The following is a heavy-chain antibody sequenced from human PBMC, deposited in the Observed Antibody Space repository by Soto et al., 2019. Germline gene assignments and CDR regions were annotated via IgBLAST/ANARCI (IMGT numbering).Heavy chain of an antibody. Sequence: EVQLLESGGGLVQPGGSLRLSCEASGFTFSNYAMNWVRQAPGKGLEWVSTISASGGTTYYADSVRGRFTISRDNSKIALYLQMNRLRAADTAIYHCAKDYYSSGWYACGHWGQGTLFTFSS. V-gene: IGHV3-23*01. D-gene: IGHD6-19*01. CDR1: GFTFSNYA. CDR2: ISASGGTT. CDR3: AKDYYSSGWYACGH. J-gene: IGHJ1*01.